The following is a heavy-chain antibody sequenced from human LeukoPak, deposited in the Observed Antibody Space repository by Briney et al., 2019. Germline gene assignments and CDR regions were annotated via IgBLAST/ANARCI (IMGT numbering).Heavy chain of an antibody. V-gene: IGHV1-46*04. CDR1: GYTLIDYY. CDR3: ARDTIFGVVVMWGNPDPSDYYYMDV. D-gene: IGHD3-3*01. Sequence: ASVKVSCKTSGYTLIDYYMHWVRQAPGQGLELMGIVNPSGGNTRYAQKLQGRVTMTRDTSTSTVYMELNSLRSEDTAVYYCARDTIFGVVVMWGNPDPSDYYYMDVWGKGTTVTVSS. CDR2: VNPSGGNT. J-gene: IGHJ6*03.